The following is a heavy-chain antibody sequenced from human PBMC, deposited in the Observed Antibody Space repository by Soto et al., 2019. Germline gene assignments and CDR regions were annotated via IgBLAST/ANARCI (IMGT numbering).Heavy chain of an antibody. J-gene: IGHJ4*02. V-gene: IGHV3-72*01. CDR2: TRNKGNSYTT. D-gene: IGHD2-21*01. Sequence: GGSLRLSCAASGFTLSDYYMYWVCQAPGKGLEWVGRTRNKGNSYTTEYAASVIGRFIVSRDDSKNSVYLQMNSLKTEDTAVYYCARAQPDNGYYYFHSWGQGTLVTVSS. CDR3: ARAQPDNGYYYFHS. CDR1: GFTLSDYY.